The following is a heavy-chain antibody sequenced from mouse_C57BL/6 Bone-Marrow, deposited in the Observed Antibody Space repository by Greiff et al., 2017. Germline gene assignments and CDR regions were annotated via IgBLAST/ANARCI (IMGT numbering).Heavy chain of an antibody. J-gene: IGHJ3*01. D-gene: IGHD1-1*01. V-gene: IGHV1-81*01. CDR2: IYPRSGNT. Sequence: QVQLQQSGAELARPGASVKLSCKASGYTFTSYGISWVKQRTGQGLEWIGEIYPRSGNTYYNEKFKGKATLTADKSSSTAYMELRSLTSEDSAVYVWARKGDYYYGSSYAYWGQGTLVTVSA. CDR1: GYTFTSYG. CDR3: ARKGDYYYGSSYAY.